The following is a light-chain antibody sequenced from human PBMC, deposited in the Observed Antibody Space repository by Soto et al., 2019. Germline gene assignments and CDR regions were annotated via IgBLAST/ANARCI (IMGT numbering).Light chain of an antibody. J-gene: IGLJ2*01. CDR1: SSDIGTYDL. V-gene: IGLV2-14*01. Sequence: QSVLTQPASVSGSLGQSITISCTGTSSDIGTYDLVSWYQQHPGKAPQLMIYEVTNRPSGVSNRFSGSKSGNTASLTISGLQAEDEADYYCSSYTTSSTVVIGGGTKLPS. CDR3: SSYTTSSTVV. CDR2: EVT.